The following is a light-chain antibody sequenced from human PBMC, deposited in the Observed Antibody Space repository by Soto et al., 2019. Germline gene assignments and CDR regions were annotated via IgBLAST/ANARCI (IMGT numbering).Light chain of an antibody. CDR3: QQYNNWPPGT. V-gene: IGKV3-15*01. CDR1: QSVSSN. J-gene: IGKJ1*01. Sequence: EIVMTQSPATLFVSPGERATLSCRASQSVSSNLAWYQQKPGQAPRLLIYGASTRATGIPARFSGSGSGTEFTLTISSLQSEDFAVYYCQQYNNWPPGTFGQGTQVEIK. CDR2: GAS.